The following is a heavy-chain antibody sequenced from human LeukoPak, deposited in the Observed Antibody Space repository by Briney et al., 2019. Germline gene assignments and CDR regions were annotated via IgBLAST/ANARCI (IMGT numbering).Heavy chain of an antibody. CDR1: GGSISSYY. J-gene: IGHJ3*02. V-gene: IGHV4-59*01. CDR3: ARSDSYGSGSHTVFDAFDI. D-gene: IGHD3-10*01. Sequence: SETLSLTCTVSGGSISSYYWSWIRQPPGKGLEWIGYIFYSGSTNCNPSLKSRVTISVDTSKNQFSLNLSSVTAADTAIYYCARSDSYGSGSHTVFDAFDIWGQGTRVTVSS. CDR2: IFYSGST.